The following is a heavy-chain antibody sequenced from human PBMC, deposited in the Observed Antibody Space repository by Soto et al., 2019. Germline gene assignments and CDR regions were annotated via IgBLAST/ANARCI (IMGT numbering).Heavy chain of an antibody. V-gene: IGHV1-8*01. Sequence: ASVKLSCKASGYTFTSYDINWVRQATGQGLEWMGWMNPNSGNTGYAQKFQGRVTMTRNTSISTAYMELSSLRSEDTAVYYCARRAVPAAIRNYYYYMDVWGKGTTVTVSS. CDR3: ARRAVPAAIRNYYYYMDV. CDR2: MNPNSGNT. D-gene: IGHD2-2*01. J-gene: IGHJ6*03. CDR1: GYTFTSYD.